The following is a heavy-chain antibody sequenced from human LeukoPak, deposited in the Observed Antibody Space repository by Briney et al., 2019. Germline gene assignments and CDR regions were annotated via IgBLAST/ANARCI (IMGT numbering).Heavy chain of an antibody. Sequence: PGGSLRLSCAASGFTFSSYGMHWVRQAPGKGLEWVAVISYDGSNKYYADSVKGRFTISRDNSKNTLYLQMNSLRAEDAAIYYCAKTANDFWSGYYLSSYFDSWGQGTLVTVSS. CDR3: AKTANDFWSGYYLSSYFDS. D-gene: IGHD3-3*01. J-gene: IGHJ4*02. CDR1: GFTFSSYG. V-gene: IGHV3-30*18. CDR2: ISYDGSNK.